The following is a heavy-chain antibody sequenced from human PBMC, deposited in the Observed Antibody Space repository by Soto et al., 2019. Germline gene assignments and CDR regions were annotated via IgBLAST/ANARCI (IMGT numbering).Heavy chain of an antibody. CDR1: GGSISSYY. CDR3: ARVLGATVTPYVFDI. CDR2: IYYSGST. J-gene: IGHJ3*02. D-gene: IGHD4-17*01. Sequence: PSETLSLTCTVSGGSISSYYWSWIRQPPGKGLEWIGYIYYSGSTNYNPSLKSRVTISVDTSKNQFSLKLSSVTAADTAVYYCARVLGATVTPYVFDIWGQGKMVTVSS. V-gene: IGHV4-59*01.